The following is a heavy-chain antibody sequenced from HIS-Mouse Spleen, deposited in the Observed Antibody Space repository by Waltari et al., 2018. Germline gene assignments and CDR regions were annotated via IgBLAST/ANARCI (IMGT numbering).Heavy chain of an antibody. CDR3: AKDRGSPLYFDY. Sequence: QVQLVESGGGVVQPGRSLRLSCAASGFTFSRYGMHRVRQAPGKGLEWVAVISYDGSNKYYADSVKGRFTISRDNSKNTLYLQMNSLRAEDTAVYYCAKDRGSPLYFDYWGQGTLVTVSS. CDR1: GFTFSRYG. V-gene: IGHV3-30*18. CDR2: ISYDGSNK. D-gene: IGHD1-26*01. J-gene: IGHJ4*02.